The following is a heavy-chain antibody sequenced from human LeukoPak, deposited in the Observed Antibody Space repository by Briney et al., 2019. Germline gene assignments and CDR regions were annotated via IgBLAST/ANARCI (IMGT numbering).Heavy chain of an antibody. Sequence: ASVTVSCKASGYTFTGYYMHWVRQAPGQGLEWMGWINPNSGGTNYAQKFQGRVTMTRDTSISTAYMGLSRLRSDDTAVYYCARQHAFFDYYDSSGYYMNWGQGTLVTVSS. CDR2: INPNSGGT. J-gene: IGHJ4*02. CDR3: ARQHAFFDYYDSSGYYMN. D-gene: IGHD3-22*01. CDR1: GYTFTGYY. V-gene: IGHV1-2*02.